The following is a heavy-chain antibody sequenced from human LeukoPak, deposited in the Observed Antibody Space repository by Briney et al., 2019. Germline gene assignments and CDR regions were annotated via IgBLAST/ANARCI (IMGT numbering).Heavy chain of an antibody. CDR2: IMYDGSHK. V-gene: IGHV3-30*02. J-gene: IGHJ4*02. CDR1: GFTFSTYG. CDR3: VKLLPPFDY. D-gene: IGHD2-15*01. Sequence: PGGSLRLSCTASGFTFSTYGMHWVRQAPGKGLEWVAFIMYDGSHKYYADSVKGRFTISRDNPKNTLYLQMNSLRTEDTAVYYCVKLLPPFDYWGQGTLVTVSS.